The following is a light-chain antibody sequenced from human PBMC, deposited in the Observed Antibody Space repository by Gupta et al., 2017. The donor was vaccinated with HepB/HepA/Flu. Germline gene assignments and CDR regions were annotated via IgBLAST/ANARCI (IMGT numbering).Light chain of an antibody. J-gene: IGKJ4*01. V-gene: IGKV1-27*01. CDR2: ETS. CDR1: EDITGY. Sequence: DMQMTQSPSPLTASVGDRVTITCRADEDITGYLAWYQQKSGKVPKLLIYETSSLQPGVSSRFRGSGSGTDFTLTISNLQPEDVATYYCQKDNRAPHAFGGGTKVEIK. CDR3: QKDNRAPHA.